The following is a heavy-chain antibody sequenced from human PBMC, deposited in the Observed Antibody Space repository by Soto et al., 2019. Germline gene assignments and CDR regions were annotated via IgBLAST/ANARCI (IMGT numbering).Heavy chain of an antibody. CDR2: MNASNGNT. Sequence: ASVKVSCKASGYTFTSYDINWVRQAPGQGLEWMGWMNASNGNTKQAQKFQGRVTITRDTSASTAYMELSSLRSEDTAVYYCARSAPPIDYWGQGTLVTVSS. CDR3: ARSAPPIDY. V-gene: IGHV1-3*01. CDR1: GYTFTSYD. J-gene: IGHJ4*02.